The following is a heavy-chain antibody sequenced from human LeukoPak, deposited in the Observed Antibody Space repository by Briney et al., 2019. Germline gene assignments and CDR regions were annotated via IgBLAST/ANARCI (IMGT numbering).Heavy chain of an antibody. D-gene: IGHD3-22*01. CDR3: ARDTDSSGYYLPYYFDY. J-gene: IGHJ4*02. CDR2: ISTGISYI. CDR1: GFTFSSYS. V-gene: IGHV3-21*01. Sequence: GGSLRLSCAASGFTFSSYSMNWVRQAPGKGLEWVSSISTGISYIYYADSVKGRFTISRDNAKNSLYLQMNSLRAEDTAVYYCARDTDSSGYYLPYYFDYWGQGNLVTVSS.